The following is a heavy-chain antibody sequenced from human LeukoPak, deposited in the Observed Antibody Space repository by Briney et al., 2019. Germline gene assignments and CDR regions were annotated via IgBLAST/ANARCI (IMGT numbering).Heavy chain of an antibody. CDR1: GFTFSRYA. V-gene: IGHV3-64*01. CDR3: ARDFGLTGKVDY. Sequence: GGSLRLSCAASGFTFSRYAMHWVRQAPGKGLESVSAISSNGGSTYYANSVKGRLTISRDNSKNTLYLQMGSLRAEDLAVYYCARDFGLTGKVDYWGQGTLVTVSS. J-gene: IGHJ4*02. CDR2: ISSNGGST. D-gene: IGHD1-20*01.